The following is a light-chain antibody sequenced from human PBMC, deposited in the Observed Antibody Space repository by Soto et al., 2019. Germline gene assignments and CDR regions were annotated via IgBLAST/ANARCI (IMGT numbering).Light chain of an antibody. CDR1: QSISSW. CDR3: QQFDRYSWT. J-gene: IGKJ1*01. V-gene: IGKV1-5*01. CDR2: DAS. Sequence: DIQMTQAPSTLSASVGDRFTITCRASQSISSWLAWYQQKPGKXPKXXIYDASSLESGVPSRFSGSASGTELIITISSLQPDDFETYDCQQFDRYSWTFGQGTKVDIK.